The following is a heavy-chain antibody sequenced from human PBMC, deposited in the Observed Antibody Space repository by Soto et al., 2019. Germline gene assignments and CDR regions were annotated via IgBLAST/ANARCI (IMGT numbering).Heavy chain of an antibody. CDR1: GGSISSYY. J-gene: IGHJ5*02. Sequence: PSETLSLTCTVSGGSISSYYWSWIRQPPRKGLEWIGYIYYKGTTNYNPSLKSRVTISVDTSQNQFSLNLSSVTAADTAVYYCARVPDRWGQGTLVTVSS. V-gene: IGHV4-59*12. CDR3: ARVPDR. D-gene: IGHD2-2*01. CDR2: IYYKGTT.